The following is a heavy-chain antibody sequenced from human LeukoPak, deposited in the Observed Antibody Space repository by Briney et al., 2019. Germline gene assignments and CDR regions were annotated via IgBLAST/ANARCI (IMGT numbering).Heavy chain of an antibody. CDR2: ISYDGSNK. D-gene: IGHD4-17*01. CDR1: GFTFSSYA. J-gene: IGHJ6*02. Sequence: GRSLRLSCAASGFTFSSYAMHWVRQAPGKGLEWVAVISYDGSNKYYADSVKGRFTISRDNSKNTLYLQMNSLRAEDTAVHYCARAHRFGDYVRYYYYGMDVWGQGTTVTVSS. V-gene: IGHV3-30*04. CDR3: ARAHRFGDYVRYYYYGMDV.